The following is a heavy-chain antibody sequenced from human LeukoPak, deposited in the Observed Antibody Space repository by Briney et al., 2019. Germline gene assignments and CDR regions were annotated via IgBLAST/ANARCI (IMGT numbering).Heavy chain of an antibody. J-gene: IGHJ4*02. CDR2: ISGCGGST. D-gene: IGHD2-21*02. CDR1: GFTFSSYA. V-gene: IGHV3-23*01. CDR3: AKEVSGVVTS. Sequence: HSGGSLRLSCAASGFTFSSYAMSWVRQAPGKGLEWVSAISGCGGSTYFADSVKGRFTISRNNSKNTLYLQMNSLRAEDTAVYYCAKEVSGVVTSWGQGTLVTVSS.